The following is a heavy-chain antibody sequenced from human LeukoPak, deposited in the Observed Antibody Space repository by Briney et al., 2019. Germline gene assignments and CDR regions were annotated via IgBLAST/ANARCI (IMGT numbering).Heavy chain of an antibody. CDR3: ARLYCRGGNCYSYFDS. D-gene: IGHD2-15*01. CDR2: IYSNGAT. V-gene: IGHV4-4*07. CDR1: GDSMNDYY. J-gene: IGHJ4*02. Sequence: PSETLSLTCTVSGDSMNDYYWYWLRQPAGKGLECIGRIYSNGATNYNASLTSRITMSVDTSKNQFSLTLNSVTAADSAVFYCARLYCRGGNCYSYFDSWGRGTLVTVSS.